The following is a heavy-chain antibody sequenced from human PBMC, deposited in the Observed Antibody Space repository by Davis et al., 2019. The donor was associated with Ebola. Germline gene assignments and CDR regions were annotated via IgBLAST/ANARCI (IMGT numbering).Heavy chain of an antibody. Sequence: GGSLRLSCAASGFTFSSNSMNWVRQAPGKGLEWVSFISSSSNYIYYADSVRGRFTISRDNAKNSLYLQMNSLRVEDTAVYYCASLGTSWGQGTLVTVSS. CDR3: ASLGTS. V-gene: IGHV3-21*06. J-gene: IGHJ4*02. CDR1: GFTFSSNS. D-gene: IGHD7-27*01. CDR2: ISSSSNYI.